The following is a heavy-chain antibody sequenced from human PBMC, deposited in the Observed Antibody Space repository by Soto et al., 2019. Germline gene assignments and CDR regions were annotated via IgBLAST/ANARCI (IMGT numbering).Heavy chain of an antibody. J-gene: IGHJ4*02. CDR3: AAIPLWFGELFPGGITFDY. D-gene: IGHD3-10*01. V-gene: IGHV1-2*02. Sequence: ASVKVSCKASGYTFTGYYMHWVRQAPGQGLEWMGWIILDSGNTNYAQKFQDRVTITRDMSTSTAYMELSSLRSEDTAVYYCAAIPLWFGELFPGGITFDYWGQGTLVTVSS. CDR2: IILDSGNT. CDR1: GYTFTGYY.